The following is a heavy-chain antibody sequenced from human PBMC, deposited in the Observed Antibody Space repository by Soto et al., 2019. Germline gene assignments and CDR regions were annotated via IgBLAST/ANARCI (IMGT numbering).Heavy chain of an antibody. CDR1: GGSISSGGYY. D-gene: IGHD2-2*01. V-gene: IGHV4-31*03. CDR3: AREVVVVPAATYYYYYGMDV. J-gene: IGHJ6*02. Sequence: QVQLQESGPGLVKPSQTLSLTCTVSGGSISSGGYYWSWIRQHPRKGREWVGYIYYSGSTYYNPSRKGRVTISVDTSKYQFSLKLSSVTAADTAVYYCAREVVVVPAATYYYYYGMDVWGQGTTVTVSS. CDR2: IYYSGST.